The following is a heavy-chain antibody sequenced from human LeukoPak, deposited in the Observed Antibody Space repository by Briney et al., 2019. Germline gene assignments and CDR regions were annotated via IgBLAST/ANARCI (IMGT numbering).Heavy chain of an antibody. CDR2: IYPRDGST. CDR3: ARDQEGFDY. V-gene: IGHV1-46*01. J-gene: IGHJ4*02. Sequence: ASVKVSCKASGYTFTSNYIHWVRQAPGQGLEWMGMIYPRDGSTSYAQKFQGRVTVTRDTSTSTVPMELSGLRSEDTAVYYCARDQEGFDYWGQGTLVTVSS. CDR1: GYTFTSNY.